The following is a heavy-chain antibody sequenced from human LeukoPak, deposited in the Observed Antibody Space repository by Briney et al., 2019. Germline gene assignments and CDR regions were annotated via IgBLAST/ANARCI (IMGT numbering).Heavy chain of an antibody. CDR1: GFTFSSYA. Sequence: GRSLRLSCAASGFTFSSYAMHWVRQAPGKGLEWVAVISYDGSNKYYADSVKGRFTISRDNSKNTLYLQMNSLRAEDTAVYYCANSNQDYFDYWGQGTLVTVSS. V-gene: IGHV3-30-3*01. D-gene: IGHD4-11*01. CDR3: ANSNQDYFDY. J-gene: IGHJ4*02. CDR2: ISYDGSNK.